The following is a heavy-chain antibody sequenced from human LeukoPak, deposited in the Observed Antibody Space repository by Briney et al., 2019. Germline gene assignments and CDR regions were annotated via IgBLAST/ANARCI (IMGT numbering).Heavy chain of an antibody. CDR1: GYTFSGYY. CDR2: INPNSDGT. D-gene: IGHD6-13*01. J-gene: IGHJ1*01. CDR3: ARAGEISSSPREFQH. Sequence: ASVKVSCKASGYTFSGYYMHWVRQAPGQGLEWMGWINPNSDGTNYAQKFQGRVTMTRDTSISTAYMELSRLISDDTAVYYCARAGEISSSPREFQHWGQGTLVTVSS. V-gene: IGHV1-2*02.